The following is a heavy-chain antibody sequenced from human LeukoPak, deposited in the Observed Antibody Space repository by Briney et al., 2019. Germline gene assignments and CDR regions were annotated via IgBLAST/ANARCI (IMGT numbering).Heavy chain of an antibody. CDR2: IYHSGSP. CDR1: GGSISSNNW. V-gene: IGHV4-4*02. J-gene: IGHJ4*02. D-gene: IGHD3-3*01. Sequence: SETLSLTCAVSGGSISSNNWWGWVCQPPGKGLEWIGEIYHSGSPNYNPSLKSRVTISVDKSRNHFSLNLSAVTAADTAVYYCAKPCPFCQGYWGQGTLVTVSS. CDR3: AKPCPFCQGY.